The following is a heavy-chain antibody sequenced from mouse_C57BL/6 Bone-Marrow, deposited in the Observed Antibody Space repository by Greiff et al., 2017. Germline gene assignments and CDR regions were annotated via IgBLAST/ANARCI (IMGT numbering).Heavy chain of an antibody. Sequence: QVQLKQPGAELVRPGSSVKLSCKASGYTFTSYWMDWVKQRPGQGLEWIGNIYPSDSETHYNQKFKDKATLTVDKSSSTAYMQLSSLTSEDSAVYYGARIRGFAYWGQGTLVTVSA. CDR1: GYTFTSYW. V-gene: IGHV1-61*01. CDR3: ARIRGFAY. J-gene: IGHJ3*01. CDR2: IYPSDSET.